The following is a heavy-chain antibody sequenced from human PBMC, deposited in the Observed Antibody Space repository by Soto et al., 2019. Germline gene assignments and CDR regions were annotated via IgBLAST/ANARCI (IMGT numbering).Heavy chain of an antibody. CDR3: ARGAVTXXXXGMDX. J-gene: IGHJ6*02. CDR1: GGSMTSYY. Sequence: SETLSLTCSVSGGSMTSYYWSWIRQPAGKGLEWIGRIYTSGGTNYNPSLKSRVTMSRDTSKKXXXXXXXXXXXXXXXXYYCARGAVTXXXXGMDXXG. V-gene: IGHV4-4*07. CDR2: IYTSGGT. D-gene: IGHD3-10*01.